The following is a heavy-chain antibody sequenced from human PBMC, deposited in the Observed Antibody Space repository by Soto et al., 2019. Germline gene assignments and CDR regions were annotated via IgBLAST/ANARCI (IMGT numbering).Heavy chain of an antibody. J-gene: IGHJ6*03. D-gene: IGHD2-2*01. CDR2: IYYSGST. CDR3: ARVVYCSSTSCYYYYYYYMDV. V-gene: IGHV4-31*03. CDR1: GGSISSGGYY. Sequence: SETLSLTCTVSGGSISSGGYYWSWIRQHPGKGLEWIGYIYYSGSTYYNPSLKSRVTISVDTSKNQFSLKLSSVTAADTAVYYCARVVYCSSTSCYYYYYYYMDVWGKGTTVTVSS.